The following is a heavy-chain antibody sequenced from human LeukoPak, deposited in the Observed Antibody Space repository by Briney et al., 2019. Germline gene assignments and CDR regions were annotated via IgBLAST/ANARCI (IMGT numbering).Heavy chain of an antibody. J-gene: IGHJ5*02. Sequence: PSQTLSLTCAVSGGSISSGGYSWSWIRQPPGKGLEWIGYIYHSGSTYYNPSLKSRVTISVDRSKNQFSLKLSSVTAADTAVCYCARDLGIGTWFDPWGQGTLVTVSS. CDR1: GGSISSGGYS. V-gene: IGHV4-30-2*01. D-gene: IGHD2-15*01. CDR2: IYHSGST. CDR3: ARDLGIGTWFDP.